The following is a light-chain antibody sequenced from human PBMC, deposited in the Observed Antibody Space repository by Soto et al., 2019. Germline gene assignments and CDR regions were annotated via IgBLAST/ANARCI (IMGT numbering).Light chain of an antibody. V-gene: IGKV3-20*01. CDR3: QQYGSSPKT. CDR2: GAS. CDR1: QSVSSSY. Sequence: EIVLTQSPGTLSLSPGERATLSCRASQSVSSSYFDWYQQKPGQAPRLLIYGASSRATGIPDRFSGSGSGTDFTLTISRLEPEDFAVYYCQQYGSSPKTFGQGTKVEIK. J-gene: IGKJ1*01.